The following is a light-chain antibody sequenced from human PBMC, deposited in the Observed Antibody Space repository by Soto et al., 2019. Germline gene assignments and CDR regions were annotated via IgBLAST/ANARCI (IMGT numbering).Light chain of an antibody. CDR2: DAT. V-gene: IGKV1-5*01. CDR1: QTIDSW. Sequence: DIQMTQSPSILSASVGDSVTITCRASQTIDSWVAWYQQKPGKAPKLLVYDATSLESGVSSRFSGSESGTDFTLSINNLQPDDFATYYCQQYNRLITFGQGTRLEI. J-gene: IGKJ5*01. CDR3: QQYNRLIT.